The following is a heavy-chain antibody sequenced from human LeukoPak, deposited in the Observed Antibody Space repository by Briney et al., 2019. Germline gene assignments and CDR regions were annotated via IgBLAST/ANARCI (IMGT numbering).Heavy chain of an antibody. J-gene: IGHJ3*02. D-gene: IGHD5-12*01. CDR3: ARSGYGVAFDI. CDR1: GFSVSSNY. CDR2: IYSGGST. V-gene: IGHV3-53*01. Sequence: GGSLRLSCAASGFSVSSNYMSWVRQAPGKGLEWVSVIYSGGSTYYADSVKGRFTISRDNSKNTLYLQMSSLRAEDTAVYYCARSGYGVAFDIWGQGTMVTVSS.